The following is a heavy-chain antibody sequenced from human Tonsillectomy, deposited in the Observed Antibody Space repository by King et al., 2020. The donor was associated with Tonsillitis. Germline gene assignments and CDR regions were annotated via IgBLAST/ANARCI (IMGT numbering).Heavy chain of an antibody. V-gene: IGHV4-59*01. CDR2: IYYSGGT. CDR3: ARGTQVSLNYFEY. D-gene: IGHD1-7*01. Sequence: VQLQESGPGLVKPSETLSLTCTVSDDSISNYYWSWIRQPPGKGLEWIGYIYYSGGTKYNPSLKSRVTISVDTSKNQFSLKLRSVTAADTAVYYCARGTQVSLNYFEYWGQGTLVTVSS. J-gene: IGHJ4*02. CDR1: DDSISNYY.